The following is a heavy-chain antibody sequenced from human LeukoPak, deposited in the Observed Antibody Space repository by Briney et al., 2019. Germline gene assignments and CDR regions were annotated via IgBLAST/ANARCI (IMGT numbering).Heavy chain of an antibody. J-gene: IGHJ5*02. CDR2: ISYDGSNK. V-gene: IGHV3-30-3*01. D-gene: IGHD6-13*01. Sequence: GGSLRLSCAASGFTFSSYAMHWVRQAPGKGLEWVAVISYDGSNKYYADSVKGRFTISRDNSKNTLYLQMNSLRAEDTAVYYCARDGDSSSSGPPWFDPWGQGTLVTVSS. CDR3: ARDGDSSSSGPPWFDP. CDR1: GFTFSSYA.